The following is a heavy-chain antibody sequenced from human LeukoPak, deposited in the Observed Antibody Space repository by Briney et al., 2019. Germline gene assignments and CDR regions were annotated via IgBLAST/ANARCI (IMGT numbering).Heavy chain of an antibody. Sequence: GGSLRLSCTVSGFTFGDYAMHWVRHTPGKGLEWVAGITWNRDNIGYGDSVKGRFTISRDNVKNSVYLQMHSLRADDTAIYYCVRDTYRTAVAGSSGLGYWGQGTLVTVSS. CDR3: VRDTYRTAVAGSSGLGY. J-gene: IGHJ4*02. V-gene: IGHV3-9*01. D-gene: IGHD6-19*01. CDR2: ITWNRDNI. CDR1: GFTFGDYA.